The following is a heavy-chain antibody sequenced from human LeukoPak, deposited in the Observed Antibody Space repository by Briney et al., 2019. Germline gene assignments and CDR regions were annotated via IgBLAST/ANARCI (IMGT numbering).Heavy chain of an antibody. D-gene: IGHD3-3*01. V-gene: IGHV3-21*01. CDR2: ISSSSSYI. CDR3: ARDLSGCYFFDY. Sequence: PGGSLRLSCAASGFTFSSYSMNWVRQAPGKGLEWVSSISSSSSYIYYADSVKGRFTISRDNAKNSLYLQMNSLRAEDTAVYYCARDLSGCYFFDYWGQGTLVTVSS. CDR1: GFTFSSYS. J-gene: IGHJ4*02.